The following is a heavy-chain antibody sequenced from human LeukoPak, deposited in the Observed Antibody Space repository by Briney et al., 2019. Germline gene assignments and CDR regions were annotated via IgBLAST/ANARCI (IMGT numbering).Heavy chain of an antibody. CDR1: GFTFSSYG. V-gene: IGHV3-33*01. CDR2: IWYDGSNK. J-gene: IGHJ6*02. CDR3: ARGEAIGYCSGGSCYSRNYYYGMDV. Sequence: GGSLRLSCAASGFTFSSYGMHWVRQAPGEGLEWVAVIWYDGSNKYYADSVKGRFTISRDNSKNTLYLQMNSLRAEDTAVYYCARGEAIGYCSGGSCYSRNYYYGMDVWGQGTTVTVSS. D-gene: IGHD2-15*01.